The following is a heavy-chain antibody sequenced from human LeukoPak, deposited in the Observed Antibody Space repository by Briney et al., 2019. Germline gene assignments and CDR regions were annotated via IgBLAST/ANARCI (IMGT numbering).Heavy chain of an antibody. Sequence: SETLSLTCTVSGGSISNYYWTWIRQSPGKTLEWIGCSHKSGSTHYNPSLRSRVTISVDTSKDQFSLKLSSVTAADTAVYYCARESLAGLLRYFDWLGVYYFDYWGQGTLVTVSS. CDR1: GGSISNYY. CDR3: ARESLAGLLRYFDWLGVYYFDY. J-gene: IGHJ4*02. D-gene: IGHD3-9*01. CDR2: SHKSGST. V-gene: IGHV4-59*12.